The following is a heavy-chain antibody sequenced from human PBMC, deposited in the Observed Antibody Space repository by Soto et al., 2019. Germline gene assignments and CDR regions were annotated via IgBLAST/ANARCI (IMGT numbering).Heavy chain of an antibody. V-gene: IGHV3-15*01. CDR1: GFTFNNAW. J-gene: IGHJ4*02. CDR2: IKSTSDGGTT. Sequence: GSLRLSCADSGFTFNNAWMTWVRQASGKGLEWVGRIKSTSDGGTTDYAPPVKGRFTISRDDSKNILYLQMDSLKTEDTAVYYCMTAPGLNLSFWGQGTLVTVSS. D-gene: IGHD2-8*02. CDR3: MTAPGLNLSF.